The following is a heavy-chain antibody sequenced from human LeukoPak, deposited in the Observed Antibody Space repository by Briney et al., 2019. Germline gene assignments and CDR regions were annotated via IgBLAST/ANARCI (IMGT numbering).Heavy chain of an antibody. Sequence: SETLSLTCAVYGGSFSGYYWSWIRQPPGKGLEWSGEINHSGSTNYNPSLKSRVTISVDTSKNQFSLKLSSVTAADTAVYYCARHEGYSSGWYLFNSWFDPWGQGTLVTVSS. CDR1: GGSFSGYY. J-gene: IGHJ5*02. CDR3: ARHEGYSSGWYLFNSWFDP. CDR2: INHSGST. D-gene: IGHD6-19*01. V-gene: IGHV4-34*01.